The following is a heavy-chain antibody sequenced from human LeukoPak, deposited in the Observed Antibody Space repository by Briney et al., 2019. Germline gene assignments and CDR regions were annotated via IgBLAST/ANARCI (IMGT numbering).Heavy chain of an antibody. Sequence: GGSLRLSCAASGFTFSSYWMSWVRQAPGKGLEWVANIKQDGSEKNYVDSAKGRFTISRDNAENSLYLQMNSLRAEDTAVYYCAREREAVAGTPDIWGQGTMVTVSS. CDR1: GFTFSSYW. V-gene: IGHV3-7*01. D-gene: IGHD6-19*01. CDR2: IKQDGSEK. CDR3: AREREAVAGTPDI. J-gene: IGHJ3*02.